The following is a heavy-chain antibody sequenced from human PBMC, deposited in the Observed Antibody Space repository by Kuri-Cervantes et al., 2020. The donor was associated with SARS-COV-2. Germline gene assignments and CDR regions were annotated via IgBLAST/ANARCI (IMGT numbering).Heavy chain of an antibody. V-gene: IGHV2-5*02. CDR3: ARIPGYGYYFDY. D-gene: IGHD2-15*01. CDR2: IYWDDDK. CDR1: GFSLSTSGVG. Sequence: SGPTLVKPTQTLTLTCTFSGFSLSTSGVGVGWIRQPPGKALEWLAPIYWDDDKRYSPSLKSRLTITKDTSKNQVVLTMTNMDPVDTATYYCARIPGYGYYFDYWGQGTLVTVSS. J-gene: IGHJ4*02.